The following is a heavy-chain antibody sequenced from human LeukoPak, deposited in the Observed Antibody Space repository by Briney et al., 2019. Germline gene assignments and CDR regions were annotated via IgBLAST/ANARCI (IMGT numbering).Heavy chain of an antibody. Sequence: GGSLRLSCAASGFTFSSYGMSWVRQAPGKGLEWVSSISGSGGSTYSADSVKGRFTISRDNSKNTLYLQMNSLRAEDTALYYCAKDRSCTNDICHGDFDYWGQGTLVTVSS. D-gene: IGHD2-8*01. CDR1: GFTFSSYG. CDR2: ISGSGGST. CDR3: AKDRSCTNDICHGDFDY. J-gene: IGHJ4*02. V-gene: IGHV3-23*01.